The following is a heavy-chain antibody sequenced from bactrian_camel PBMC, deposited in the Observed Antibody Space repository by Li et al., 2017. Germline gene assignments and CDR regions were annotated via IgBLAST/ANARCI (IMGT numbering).Heavy chain of an antibody. CDR1: GSSYCAYD. CDR2: IDLDGST. J-gene: IGHJ4*01. V-gene: IGHV3S53*01. Sequence: HVQLVESGGGPVQAGGSLRLSCAASGSSYCAYDMSWYRQAPGKERELVSDIDLDGSTRYSDSVKGRFTISQSIAENTVYLQMNSLKSEDTALYYCAIRAGRWQYYNYWGQGTQVTVS. D-gene: IGHD7*01. CDR3: AIRAGRWQYYNY.